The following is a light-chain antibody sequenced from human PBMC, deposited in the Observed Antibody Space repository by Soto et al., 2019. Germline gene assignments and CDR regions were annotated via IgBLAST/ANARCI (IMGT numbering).Light chain of an antibody. CDR3: CSYAGSSIPL. Sequence: QSVLTQPASVSGSPGQSITISCTGTSSDVGGYNLVSWYQQHPGKAPKLIIYEGNKRPSGVSNRFSGSKSGNTASLTISGLQAEDEADYDCCSYAGSSIPLFGGGTKLTVL. CDR2: EGN. CDR1: SSDVGGYNL. J-gene: IGLJ2*01. V-gene: IGLV2-23*01.